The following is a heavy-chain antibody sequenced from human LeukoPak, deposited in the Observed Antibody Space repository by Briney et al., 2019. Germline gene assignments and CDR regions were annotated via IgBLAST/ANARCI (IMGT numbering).Heavy chain of an antibody. J-gene: IGHJ5*02. CDR3: ARVGYCSSTSCYGWFDP. CDR2: IYPGDSAT. CDR1: GYSFTNFW. V-gene: IGHV5-51*01. Sequence: GESLKISCEASGYSFTNFWVAWVRQMPGKGLEWMGSIYPGDSATRYSPSFQGQVTISADKSITTAYLQWSSLKASDTAMYYCARVGYCSSTSCYGWFDPWGQGTLVTVSS. D-gene: IGHD2-2*01.